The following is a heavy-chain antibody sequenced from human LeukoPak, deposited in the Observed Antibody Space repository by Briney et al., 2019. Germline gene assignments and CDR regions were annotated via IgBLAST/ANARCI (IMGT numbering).Heavy chain of an antibody. J-gene: IGHJ4*02. CDR1: GYTLHELS. V-gene: IGHV1-24*01. D-gene: IGHD4-17*01. Sequence: ASVKVACKVSGYTLHELSIHWVRHAPGKGLECMGGLNPKDGETIYAREFQGRVTMTEDTSTDTAYMELSSLRSEDTAVYYCAKIAHYGAYSDYWGQGTLVTVSS. CDR2: LNPKDGET. CDR3: AKIAHYGAYSDY.